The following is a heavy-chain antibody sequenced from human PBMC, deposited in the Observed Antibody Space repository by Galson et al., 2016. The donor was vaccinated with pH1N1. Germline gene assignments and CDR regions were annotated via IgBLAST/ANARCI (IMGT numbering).Heavy chain of an antibody. J-gene: IGHJ5*02. CDR3: ARDLGVVPAATSWFDP. CDR2: VIPLFGTT. V-gene: IGHV1-69*01. CDR1: GGTFSDSP. D-gene: IGHD2-2*01. Sequence: VKVSCKASGGTFSDSPISWVRQAPGQGLEWMGGVIPLFGTTNYAQKFRGRVTITADESTSTSYMELSSLRYEDTAVYYCARDLGVVPAATSWFDPWGQGTLVSVSS.